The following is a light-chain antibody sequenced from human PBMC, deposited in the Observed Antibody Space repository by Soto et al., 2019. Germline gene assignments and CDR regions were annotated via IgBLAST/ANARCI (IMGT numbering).Light chain of an antibody. CDR2: DAS. V-gene: IGKV3-11*01. J-gene: IGKJ1*01. CDR1: QSVSSY. CDR3: QQRQT. Sequence: WTQSPATLACTSRGRATLSCRASQSVSSYLAWYQQKPGQAPRLLIYDASNRATGIPARFSGSGSGTDFPLTISSLEPEDFAVYYCQQRQTFGQGTKVDIK.